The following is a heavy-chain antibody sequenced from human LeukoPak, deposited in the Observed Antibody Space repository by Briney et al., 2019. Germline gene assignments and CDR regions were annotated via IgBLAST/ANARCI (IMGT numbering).Heavy chain of an antibody. CDR1: GYSFINFW. Sequence: GESLKISCKGSGYSFINFWIGWVRQMPGKGLEWMGIIYPGDSDTRYSPSFQGQVTISADKSISTAHLQWSSLKASDTAMYYCARHEGRTGNFDYWGQGTLVTVSS. J-gene: IGHJ4*02. CDR2: IYPGDSDT. D-gene: IGHD7-27*01. V-gene: IGHV5-51*01. CDR3: ARHEGRTGNFDY.